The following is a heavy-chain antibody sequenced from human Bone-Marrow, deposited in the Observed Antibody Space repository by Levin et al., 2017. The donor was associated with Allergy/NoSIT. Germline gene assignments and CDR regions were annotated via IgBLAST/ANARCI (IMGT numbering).Heavy chain of an antibody. CDR2: ISDSGTST. CDR3: ERGRRFDGTY. Sequence: GGSLRLSCAASGPTVANYAMTWVRQAPGKGLEWVSTISDSGTSTYYADPVTGRFAISRDNSKNTVYLQMNSLRAEDTAVKYWERGRRFDGTYWGQGTLVTVSS. CDR1: GPTVANYA. V-gene: IGHV3-23*01. D-gene: IGHD3-9*01. J-gene: IGHJ4*02.